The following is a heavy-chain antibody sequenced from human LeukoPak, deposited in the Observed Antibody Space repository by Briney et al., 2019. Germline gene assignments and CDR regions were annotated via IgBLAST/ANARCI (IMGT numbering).Heavy chain of an antibody. D-gene: IGHD5-18*01. CDR1: GFTFGDYA. Sequence: PGGSLRLSCAASGFTFGDYAMSWVRQAPGKGLEWVGFIRSEAYGGTTEYGASVKGRFTISRDDSKSIAYLQMNNLKTEDTAVYYCSSREDTAMDTSFDYWGQGTLVTVSA. CDR2: IRSEAYGGTT. V-gene: IGHV3-49*04. J-gene: IGHJ4*02. CDR3: SSREDTAMDTSFDY.